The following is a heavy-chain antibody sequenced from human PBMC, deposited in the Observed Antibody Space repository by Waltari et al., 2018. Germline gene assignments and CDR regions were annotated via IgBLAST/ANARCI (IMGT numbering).Heavy chain of an antibody. D-gene: IGHD4-4*01. CDR1: GFPFSHTY. CDR2: FYSGGSA. J-gene: IGHJ2*01. V-gene: IGHV3-66*01. CDR3: ARVTHSNPAYFDL. Sequence: EVQLVESGGGLVQPGGSLGPSWECSGFPFSHTYRGWVRQDPGKGLEWVSVFYSGGSAYYADSLKGRFTLSRDNSKNTVYLQMKSLRVEDTAVYYCARVTHSNPAYFDLWGRGTLVTVSS.